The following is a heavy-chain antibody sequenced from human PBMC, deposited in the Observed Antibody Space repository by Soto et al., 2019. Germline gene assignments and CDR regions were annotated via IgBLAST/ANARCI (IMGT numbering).Heavy chain of an antibody. V-gene: IGHV4-59*08. D-gene: IGHD3-22*01. CDR2: IYYSGST. CDR1: GGSISSYY. Sequence: PSETLSLTCTVSGGSISSYYWSWIRQPPGKGLEWIGYIYYSGSTNYNPSLKSRVTISVDTSKNQFSLKLSSVTAADTAVYYCARLPYPYYYDSSGHTGADYWGQGTLVPVSS. J-gene: IGHJ4*02. CDR3: ARLPYPYYYDSSGHTGADY.